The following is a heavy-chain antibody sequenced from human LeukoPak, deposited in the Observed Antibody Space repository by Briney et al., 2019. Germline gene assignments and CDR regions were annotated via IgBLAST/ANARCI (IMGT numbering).Heavy chain of an antibody. CDR1: GGSISSSNW. CDR3: ARHPGGADDYYYYYMDV. Sequence: KSSETLSLTCAVSGGSISSSNWWSWVRQPPGKGLEGIGEIYHSGSTNYNPSLKSRVTISVDTSKNQFSLKLSSVTAADTAAYYCARHPGGADDYYYYYMDVWGKGTTVSVSS. CDR2: IYHSGST. V-gene: IGHV4-4*02. J-gene: IGHJ6*03. D-gene: IGHD1-26*01.